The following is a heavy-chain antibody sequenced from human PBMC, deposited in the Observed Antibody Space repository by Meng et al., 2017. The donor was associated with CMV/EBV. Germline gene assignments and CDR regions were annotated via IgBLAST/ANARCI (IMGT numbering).Heavy chain of an antibody. D-gene: IGHD3-22*01. CDR1: SSNSAA. CDR3: ARGIYDSSGYYYYYFDY. V-gene: IGHV6-1*01. J-gene: IGHJ4*02. Sequence: SSNSAAWNGIRQSPSRGLEWLGRTYYRSKWYNDYAVSVKSRITINPDTSKNQFSLQLNSVTPEDTAVYYCARGIYDSSGYYYYYFDYWGQGTLVTVSS. CDR2: TYYRSKWYN.